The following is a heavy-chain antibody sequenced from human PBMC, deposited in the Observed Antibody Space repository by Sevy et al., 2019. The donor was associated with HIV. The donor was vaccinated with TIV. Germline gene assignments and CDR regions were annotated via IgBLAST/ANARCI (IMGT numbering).Heavy chain of an antibody. CDR1: GFTFSSYS. V-gene: IGHV3-48*02. Sequence: GGSLRLSCAASGFTFSSYSMNWVRQAPGKGLEWVSYISSSSSTIYYAASVKGRFTISRDNAKNSLFLQMNSLRDEDTAVYYCARDDYSGSYDGGLDYWGQGTLVTVSS. D-gene: IGHD1-26*01. CDR2: ISSSSSTI. J-gene: IGHJ4*02. CDR3: ARDDYSGSYDGGLDY.